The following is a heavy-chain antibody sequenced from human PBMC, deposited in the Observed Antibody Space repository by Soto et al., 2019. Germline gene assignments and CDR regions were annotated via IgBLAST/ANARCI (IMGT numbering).Heavy chain of an antibody. J-gene: IGHJ6*02. V-gene: IGHV1-2*02. CDR1: GYTFTGNY. CDR2: VNPDNGGT. Sequence: QVHLVQSGAEVKRPGASVKVSCKASGYTFTGNYIHWVRHATGQGLDGMGWVNPDNGGTTSAEKFQCRVTMTRYTSVTTAYMELYRLTADDTAVYYCARDPRPPAGWLGFWEYGIDFWGQGTTVTVSS. D-gene: IGHD3-3*01. CDR3: ARDPRPPAGWLGFWEYGIDF.